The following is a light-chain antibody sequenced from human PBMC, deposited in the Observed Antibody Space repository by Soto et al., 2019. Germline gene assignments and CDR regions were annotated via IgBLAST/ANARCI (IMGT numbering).Light chain of an antibody. CDR3: SSYAASSPL. CDR1: SGDIGYYNH. CDR2: DVT. Sequence: QSALTQPASVSVSPGQSITISCTGTSGDIGYYNHVSWYQQHPGKAPKVIIYDVTYRPSGVSNRFSGSRSGNTASLTISGLQPDDEADYYCSSYAASSPLFGGGTKLTVL. J-gene: IGLJ2*01. V-gene: IGLV2-14*03.